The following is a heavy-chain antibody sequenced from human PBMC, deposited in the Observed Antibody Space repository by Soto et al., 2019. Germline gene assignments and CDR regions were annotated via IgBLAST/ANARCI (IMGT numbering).Heavy chain of an antibody. D-gene: IGHD6-19*01. CDR1: GFTFSSYA. CDR3: AKDHQQWLVRGTCFDY. V-gene: IGHV3-23*01. Sequence: GGSLRLSCAASGFTFSSYAMSWVRQAPGKGLEWVSAISGSGGSTYYADSVKGRFTISRDNSKNTLYLQMNSLRAEDTAVYYCAKDHQQWLVRGTCFDYWGQGTLVTVSS. CDR2: ISGSGGST. J-gene: IGHJ4*02.